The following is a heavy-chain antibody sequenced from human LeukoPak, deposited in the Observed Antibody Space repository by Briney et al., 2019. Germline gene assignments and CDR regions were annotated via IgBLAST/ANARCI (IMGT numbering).Heavy chain of an antibody. Sequence: ASVKVSCKASGYTFTAYYMHWVRQAPGQGLEWMGWINPNSGGTNYAQKFQGRVTMTRDTSISTAYMELSRLRSGDTAVYYCATTVTTYYYYYYMDVWGKGTTVTVSS. CDR3: ATTVTTYYYYYYMDV. D-gene: IGHD4-17*01. V-gene: IGHV1-2*02. J-gene: IGHJ6*03. CDR1: GYTFTAYY. CDR2: INPNSGGT.